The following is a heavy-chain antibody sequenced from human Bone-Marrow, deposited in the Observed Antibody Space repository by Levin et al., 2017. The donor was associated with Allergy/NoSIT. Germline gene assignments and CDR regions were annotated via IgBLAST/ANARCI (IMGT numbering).Heavy chain of an antibody. Sequence: GGSLRLSCAASGFTFDDYGMSWVRQAPGKGLEWVSGINWNGGSTGYGDSVKGRFTISRDNAKNSLYLRMNSLRAEDTALYYCARVSGTPRGSSDYWGQGTLVTVSS. J-gene: IGHJ4*02. CDR1: GFTFDDYG. CDR3: ARVSGTPRGSSDY. V-gene: IGHV3-20*04. D-gene: IGHD3-10*01. CDR2: INWNGGST.